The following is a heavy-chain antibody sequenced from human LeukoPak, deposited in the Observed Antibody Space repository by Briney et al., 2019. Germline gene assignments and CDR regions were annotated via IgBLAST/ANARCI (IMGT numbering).Heavy chain of an antibody. J-gene: IGHJ6*02. D-gene: IGHD1-20*01. CDR2: IYYSGST. CDR3: ARDRITRSPYGMDV. CDR1: GGSISSYY. Sequence: SETLSLTCTVSGGSISSYYWSWIRQPPGKGLEWIGYIYYSGSTNYNPSLKSRVTISVDTSKNQFSLKLSSVTAADTAVYYCARDRITRSPYGMDVWGQGTTVTVSS. V-gene: IGHV4-59*01.